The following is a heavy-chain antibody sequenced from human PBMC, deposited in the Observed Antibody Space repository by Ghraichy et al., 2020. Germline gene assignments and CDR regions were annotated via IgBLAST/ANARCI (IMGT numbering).Heavy chain of an antibody. Sequence: GGSLRLSCAASGFVFSSYAMSWVRQAPGKGLEWVSAISGSGDSAYYADSVKGRFTIARDSSRNTLYLQMNSLRAEDTALYYCASGAYGDYDIAPLGYWGQGTLVTVSS. J-gene: IGHJ4*02. CDR3: ASGAYGDYDIAPLGY. CDR1: GFVFSSYA. D-gene: IGHD4-17*01. V-gene: IGHV3-23*01. CDR2: ISGSGDSA.